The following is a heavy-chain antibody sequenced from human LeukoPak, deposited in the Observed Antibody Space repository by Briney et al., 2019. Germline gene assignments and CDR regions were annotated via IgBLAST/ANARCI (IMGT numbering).Heavy chain of an antibody. CDR3: ARDIGYCSGGSCYSMGGNWFDP. CDR1: GGSISSYY. D-gene: IGHD2-15*01. V-gene: IGHV4-4*07. J-gene: IGHJ5*02. Sequence: SETLSLTCTVSGGSISSYYWSWIRQPAGKGLEWIGRIYTSGSTNYNPSLKSRVTMSVDTSKNQFSLKLSSVTAADTAVYYCARDIGYCSGGSCYSMGGNWFDPWGQGTLVTVPS. CDR2: IYTSGST.